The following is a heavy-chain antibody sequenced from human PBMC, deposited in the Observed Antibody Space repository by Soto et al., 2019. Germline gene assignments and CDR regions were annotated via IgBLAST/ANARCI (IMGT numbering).Heavy chain of an antibody. V-gene: IGHV4-34*01. CDR1: GGSFSGYY. Sequence: SETLSLTCAVYGGSFSGYYWSWIRQPPGKGLEWIGEINHSGSTNYNPSLKSRVTISVDTPKNQFSLKLSSVTAADTAVYYCARGDYADSYRFDYWGQGTLVTVSS. CDR2: INHSGST. CDR3: ARGDYADSYRFDY. J-gene: IGHJ4*02. D-gene: IGHD4-17*01.